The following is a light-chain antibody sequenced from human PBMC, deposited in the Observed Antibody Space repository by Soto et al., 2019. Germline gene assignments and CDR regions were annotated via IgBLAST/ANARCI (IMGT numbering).Light chain of an antibody. CDR1: SSDVGSYNL. J-gene: IGLJ2*01. CDR2: EGS. Sequence: QSVLTQPASVSGSPGQSITISCTGTSSDVGSYNLVSWYQQHPGKAPKLMVYEGSKRPPGVSNRFSGSKSGNTASLTISGLQAEDEADYYFCSYAGSAVVFGGGTKLTVL. CDR3: CSYAGSAVV. V-gene: IGLV2-23*01.